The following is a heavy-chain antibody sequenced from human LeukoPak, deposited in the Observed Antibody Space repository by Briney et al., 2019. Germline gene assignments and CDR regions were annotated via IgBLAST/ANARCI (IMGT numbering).Heavy chain of an antibody. CDR2: IRSKAYGGTT. CDR1: GFTFSSYE. Sequence: QTGGSRRLSCAASGFTFSSYEMNWFRQAPGKGLEWVGFIRSKAYGGTTEYAASVKGRFTISRDDSKSIAYLQMNSLKTEDTAVYYCTRDREVGRYYYYYYYMDVWGKGTTVTVSS. D-gene: IGHD2-2*01. V-gene: IGHV3-49*03. J-gene: IGHJ6*03. CDR3: TRDREVGRYYYYYYYMDV.